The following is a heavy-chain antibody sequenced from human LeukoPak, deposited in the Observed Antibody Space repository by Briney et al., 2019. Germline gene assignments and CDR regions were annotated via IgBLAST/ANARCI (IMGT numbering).Heavy chain of an antibody. CDR2: VYYSGST. J-gene: IGHJ3*02. V-gene: IGHV4-59*01. Sequence: SETLSLTCTVSGGSISSYYWSWIRQPPGKGLEWIGYVYYSGSTNYNPSLKSRVTISVDTSKNQFSLKLSSVTAADTAVYHCARDSRTTTAFDIWGQGTLVTVSS. CDR3: ARDSRTTTAFDI. CDR1: GGSISSYY. D-gene: IGHD1-1*01.